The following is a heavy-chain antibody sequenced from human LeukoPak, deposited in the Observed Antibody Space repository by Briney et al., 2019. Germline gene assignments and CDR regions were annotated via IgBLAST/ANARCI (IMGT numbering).Heavy chain of an antibody. V-gene: IGHV4-4*02. J-gene: IGHJ4*02. CDR2: ISLTGRT. Sequence: SEPLTLSCGVSCGSISCTNWWSWVRQPPGQGLEWIGEISLTGRTNYNPSLNSRVTMSLDESKNQLSLNLTSVTAADTAIYYCSRESGAFCPFGYWGQGTLVTVPP. D-gene: IGHD1-26*01. CDR3: SRESGAFCPFGY. CDR1: CGSISCTNW.